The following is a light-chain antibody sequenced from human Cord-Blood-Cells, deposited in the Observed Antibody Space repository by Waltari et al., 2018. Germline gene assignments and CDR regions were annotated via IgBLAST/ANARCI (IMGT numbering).Light chain of an antibody. V-gene: IGKV3-15*01. J-gene: IGKJ4*01. CDR3: QQYNNSPPLT. Sequence: IVMKQSPATLSVSPGERATLSCRARQSVSSNLAWYQQKPGQAPRLRIYGASSRATAIPARFSGSGSGTELTLPISSLQSEDFAVDYCQQYNNSPPLTFGGGTKVEIK. CDR1: QSVSSN. CDR2: GAS.